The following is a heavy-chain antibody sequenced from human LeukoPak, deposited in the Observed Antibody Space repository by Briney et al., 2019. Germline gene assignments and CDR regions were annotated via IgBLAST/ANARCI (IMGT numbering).Heavy chain of an antibody. Sequence: GGSLRLSCAASGFIFSNYAMTWVRQVPGKGLECVSGISDNGALTYYADSVKGRFTISRDNSKNTVYLLMSSLRAEDTAIYYCAKESGSTHSYNWFDPWGQGTLVTVYS. CDR1: GFIFSNYA. J-gene: IGHJ5*02. CDR3: AKESGSTHSYNWFDP. CDR2: ISDNGALT. V-gene: IGHV3-23*01. D-gene: IGHD2-2*01.